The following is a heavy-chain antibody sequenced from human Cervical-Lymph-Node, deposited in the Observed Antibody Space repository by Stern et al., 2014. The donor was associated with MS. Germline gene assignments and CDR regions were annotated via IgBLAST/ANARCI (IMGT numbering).Heavy chain of an antibody. CDR2: IFLDDYI. D-gene: IGHD3-22*01. Sequence: QIPLKESGPTLVKPTQTLTLTCTFSGFSFSTSGVGVGWIRQPPGKALEWLAFIFLDDYIHYNPSLHSRLTITKDTSKNQVVLTMTNMDPVDTATYYCTHGPSDYDRDGYYYGFDYWGQGTLVTVSS. CDR1: GFSFSTSGVG. J-gene: IGHJ4*02. CDR3: THGPSDYDRDGYYYGFDY. V-gene: IGHV2-5*02.